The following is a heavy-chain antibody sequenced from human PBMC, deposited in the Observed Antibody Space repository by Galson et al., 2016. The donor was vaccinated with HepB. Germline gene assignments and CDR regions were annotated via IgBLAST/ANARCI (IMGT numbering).Heavy chain of an antibody. V-gene: IGHV3-9*01. J-gene: IGHJ6*02. D-gene: IGHD4-17*01. CDR3: AKDISGDYDDYYAMDV. CDR1: GFTFDDYA. CDR2: ISWNSDSI. Sequence: SLRLSCAASGFTFDDYAMHWVRQAPGKGLEWVSGISWNSDSIGYADSVKGRFTISRDNAKNSLYLQMNSLRAEDTAVYYCAKDISGDYDDYYAMDVWGQGALVTVSS.